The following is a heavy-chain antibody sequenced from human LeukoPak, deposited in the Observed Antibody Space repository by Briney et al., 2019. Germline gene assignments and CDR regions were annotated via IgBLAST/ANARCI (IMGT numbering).Heavy chain of an antibody. CDR1: GGSFSGYY. CDR3: ARFGTRITIFGVVIQRGAFDI. J-gene: IGHJ3*02. V-gene: IGHV4-34*01. D-gene: IGHD3-3*01. Sequence: SETLSLTCAVYGGSFSGYYWSWIRQPPGKGLEWIGEINHSGSTNYNPSLKSRVTISVDTSKNQFSLKLSSVIAADTAVYYCARFGTRITIFGVVIQRGAFDIWGQGTMVTVSS. CDR2: INHSGST.